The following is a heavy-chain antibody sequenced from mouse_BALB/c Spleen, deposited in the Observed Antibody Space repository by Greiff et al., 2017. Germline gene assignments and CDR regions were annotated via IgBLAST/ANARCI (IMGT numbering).Heavy chain of an antibody. CDR2: INPSNGGT. D-gene: IGHD2-4*01. Sequence: VQLQESGAELVKPGASVKLSCKASGYTFTSYYMYWVKQRPGQGLEWIGEINPSNGGTNFNEKFKSKATLTVDKSSSTAYMQLSSLTSEDSAVYYCTRRSYYDYDGAMDYWGQGTSVTVSS. CDR3: TRRSYYDYDGAMDY. V-gene: IGHV1S81*02. CDR1: GYTFTSYY. J-gene: IGHJ4*01.